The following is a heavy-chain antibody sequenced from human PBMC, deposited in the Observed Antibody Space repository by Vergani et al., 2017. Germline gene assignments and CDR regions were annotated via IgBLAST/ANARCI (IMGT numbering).Heavy chain of an antibody. Sequence: EVQLVESGGGLVQPGGSLRLSCAASGFTVSSYYMSWVRQAPGKGLEWVSIIYRGGNAYYADSVKGRFTISRHNSKNTLYLQMNSLRTEDTAVYYCARVDTVLNYWGQGILVTVSS. CDR3: ARVDTVLNY. V-gene: IGHV3-53*04. CDR2: IYRGGNA. D-gene: IGHD5-18*01. CDR1: GFTVSSYY. J-gene: IGHJ4*02.